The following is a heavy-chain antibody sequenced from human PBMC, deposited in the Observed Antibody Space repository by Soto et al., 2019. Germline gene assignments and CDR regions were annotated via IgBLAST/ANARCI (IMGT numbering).Heavy chain of an antibody. CDR1: GGTFSSYA. CDR2: IIPIFGTA. V-gene: IGHV1-69*13. Sequence: SVKVSCKASGGTFSSYAISWVRQAPGQGLEWMGGIIPIFGTANYAQKFQGRVTITADESTSTAYMELSSLRSEDTAVYYCARDSESCSGGSCYPPDLDYWGQGTLVTVSS. D-gene: IGHD2-15*01. J-gene: IGHJ4*02. CDR3: ARDSESCSGGSCYPPDLDY.